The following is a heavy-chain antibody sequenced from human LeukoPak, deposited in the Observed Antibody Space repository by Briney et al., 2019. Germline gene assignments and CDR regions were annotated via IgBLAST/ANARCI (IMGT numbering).Heavy chain of an antibody. CDR2: IYYSGST. CDR3: ARDAVSAFYDDAFDI. Sequence: TPSETLSLTCTVSGGSISSYYWSWIRQPPGKGLEGIGYIYYSGSTNYNPSLKSRVTISVDTSKNQFSLKLSSVTAADTAVYYCARDAVSAFYDDAFDIWGQGTMVTVSS. J-gene: IGHJ3*02. D-gene: IGHD2/OR15-2a*01. V-gene: IGHV4-59*12. CDR1: GGSISSYY.